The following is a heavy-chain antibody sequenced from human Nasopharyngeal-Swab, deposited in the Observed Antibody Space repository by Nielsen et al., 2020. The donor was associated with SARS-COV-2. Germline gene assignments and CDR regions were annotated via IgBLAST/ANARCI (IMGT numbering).Heavy chain of an antibody. J-gene: IGHJ6*02. CDR3: ARSDSSGYYLYYYGMDV. D-gene: IGHD3-22*01. Sequence: WVRQATAQGVAWMGWMNPNSGNTGYAQKFQGRVTMTRNTSISTAYMELSSLRSEDTAVYYCARSDSSGYYLYYYGMDVWGQGTTVTVSS. V-gene: IGHV1-8*01. CDR2: MNPNSGNT.